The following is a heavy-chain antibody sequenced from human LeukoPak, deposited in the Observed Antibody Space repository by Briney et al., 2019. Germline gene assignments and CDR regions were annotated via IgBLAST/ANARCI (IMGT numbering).Heavy chain of an antibody. CDR2: INHSGST. V-gene: IGHV4-34*01. J-gene: IGHJ4*02. CDR3: ARGEGAYGDYRDY. D-gene: IGHD4-17*01. CDR1: GGSFSGYY. Sequence: PSETLSLTCAVYGGSFSGYYWSWIRQPPGKGLEWIGEINHSGSTNYNPSLKSRVTISVDTSKNQFSLKLSSVTAEDTAVYYCARGEGAYGDYRDYWGQGTLVTVSS.